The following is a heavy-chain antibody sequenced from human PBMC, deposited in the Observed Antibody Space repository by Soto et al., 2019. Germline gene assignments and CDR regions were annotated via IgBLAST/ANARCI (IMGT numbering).Heavy chain of an antibody. D-gene: IGHD6-19*01. V-gene: IGHV1-18*01. CDR1: GYTFTSYV. J-gene: IGHJ5*02. CDR2: ISAYNGNT. Sequence: ASVKVSCKASGYTFTSYVISWVRQAPGQGLEWMGWISAYNGNTNYAQKLQGRVTMTTDTSTSTAYMELRSLRSDDTAVYYCARASMGGWYAYNWFDPWGQGTLVTVSS. CDR3: ARASMGGWYAYNWFDP.